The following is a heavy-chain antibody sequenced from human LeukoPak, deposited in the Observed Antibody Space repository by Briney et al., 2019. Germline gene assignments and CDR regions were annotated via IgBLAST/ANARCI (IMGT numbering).Heavy chain of an antibody. D-gene: IGHD6-6*01. J-gene: IGHJ4*02. V-gene: IGHV3-21*01. CDR2: ISSSSSYI. Sequence: SGGSLRLSCAASGFIFSAYNMVWVRQAPGKGLEWVSSISSSSSYIYYADSVKGRFTISRDNAKNSLYLQMNSLRAEDTAVYYCARERAARPQYYFDYWGQGTLVTVSS. CDR1: GFIFSAYN. CDR3: ARERAARPQYYFDY.